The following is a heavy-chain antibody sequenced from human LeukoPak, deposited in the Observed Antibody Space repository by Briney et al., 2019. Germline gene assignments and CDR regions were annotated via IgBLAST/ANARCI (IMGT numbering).Heavy chain of an antibody. D-gene: IGHD3-9*01. V-gene: IGHV3-7*04. CDR1: GFIFSSYW. CDR2: INQDGSER. J-gene: IGHJ4*02. Sequence: GGSLRLSCAASGFIFSSYWMSWVRQAPGKGLEWVANINQDGSERYYVDSVKGRFTIFRDNAKNSLYLQMNSLRAEETAVYYCARGGRLTACYNYWGQGTLVTVSS. CDR3: ARGGRLTACYNY.